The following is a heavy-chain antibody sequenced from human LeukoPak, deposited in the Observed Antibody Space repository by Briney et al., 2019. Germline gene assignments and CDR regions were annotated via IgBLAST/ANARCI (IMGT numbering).Heavy chain of an antibody. CDR3: ARERPSYYDILTGYYPRSLPYYFDY. J-gene: IGHJ4*02. CDR2: INDSGST. V-gene: IGHV4-34*01. D-gene: IGHD3-9*01. CDR1: GGSFSGYY. Sequence: SETLSLTCAVYGGSFSGYYWSWIRQPPGKGLEWIGEINDSGSTNYNPSLKSRVTISVDTSKNQFSLKLSSVTAADTAVYYCARERPSYYDILTGYYPRSLPYYFDYWGQGTLVTVSS.